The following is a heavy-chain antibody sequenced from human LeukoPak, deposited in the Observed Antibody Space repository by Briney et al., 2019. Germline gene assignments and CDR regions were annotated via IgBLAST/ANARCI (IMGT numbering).Heavy chain of an antibody. J-gene: IGHJ5*02. CDR1: GFTPSSYD. V-gene: IGHV3-13*01. CDR2: IGTAGDT. Sequence: GGALRLSCAASGFTPSSYDMHWVRQPTGKGLEWVSAIGTAGDTYYSHSVTGRFTISRENTKHSLYLHMNSLSAGDTAVYFCARCHMLTGYYNFAWFDRWGQGTLVTVSS. D-gene: IGHD3-9*01. CDR3: ARCHMLTGYYNFAWFDR.